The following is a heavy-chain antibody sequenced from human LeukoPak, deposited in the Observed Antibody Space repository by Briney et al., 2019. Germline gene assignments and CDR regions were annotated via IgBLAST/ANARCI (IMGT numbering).Heavy chain of an antibody. CDR1: GGSISSSSYY. CDR2: IYSSGST. Sequence: ASETLSLTCTVSGGSISSSSYYWSWIRQPAGKGLEWIGRIYSSGSTNYNPSLKSRVTISVDTSKNQFSLKLSSVTAADTAVYYCARVLVRGERRNWYFDLWGRGTLVTVSS. CDR3: ARVLVRGERRNWYFDL. J-gene: IGHJ2*01. V-gene: IGHV4-61*02. D-gene: IGHD3-10*01.